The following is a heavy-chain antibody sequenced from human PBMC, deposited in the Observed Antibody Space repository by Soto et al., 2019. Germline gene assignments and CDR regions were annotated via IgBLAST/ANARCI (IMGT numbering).Heavy chain of an antibody. CDR3: ARGDNWNEDYYYYGMDV. Sequence: PXGSLRLSFAASGFTFSSYWMHWVRQAPGKGLVWVSRINSDGSSTSYADSVKGRFTISRDNAKNTLYLQMNSLRAEDTAVYYCARGDNWNEDYYYYGMDVWGQGTTVTVSS. D-gene: IGHD1-1*01. J-gene: IGHJ6*02. CDR2: INSDGSST. V-gene: IGHV3-74*01. CDR1: GFTFSSYW.